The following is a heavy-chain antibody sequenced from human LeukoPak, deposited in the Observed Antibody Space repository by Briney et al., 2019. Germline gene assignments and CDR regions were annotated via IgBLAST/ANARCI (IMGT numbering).Heavy chain of an antibody. CDR3: AKDWGYSGYWFDY. J-gene: IGHJ4*02. Sequence: PGRSLRLSCVASGFTFSSYGMHWVRQAPGKGLEWVAVISYDGSNKYYADFVKGRFTISRDNSKNTLYLQMNSLRTEDTAVYYCAKDWGYSGYWFDYWGQGTLVTVSS. CDR2: ISYDGSNK. CDR1: GFTFSSYG. V-gene: IGHV3-30*18. D-gene: IGHD5-12*01.